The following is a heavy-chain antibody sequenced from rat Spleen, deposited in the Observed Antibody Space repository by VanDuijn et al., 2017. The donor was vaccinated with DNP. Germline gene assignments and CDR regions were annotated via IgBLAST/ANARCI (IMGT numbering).Heavy chain of an antibody. CDR1: GFPLTSYG. V-gene: IGHV2-63*01. CDR2: VRYNGET. Sequence: QVQLKESGPGPVQPSETLSLTCTVSGFPLTSYGVNWVRQSPGKGLEWMGRVRYNGETAYNSALKSRLSISRDTSKNQVFLKMNSLQTDDTGTYYCTRDAYSGYSYAMDAWGQGTSVTVSS. D-gene: IGHD1-6*01. CDR3: TRDAYSGYSYAMDA. J-gene: IGHJ4*01.